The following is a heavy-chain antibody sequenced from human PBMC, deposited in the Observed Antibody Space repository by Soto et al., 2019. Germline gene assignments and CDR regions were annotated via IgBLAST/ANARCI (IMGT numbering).Heavy chain of an antibody. CDR3: ARDGDSGSYSLMY. Sequence: LRLSCAASGFTFSSYSMNWVRQAPGKGLEWVSSISSSSSYIYYADSVKGRFTISRDNAKNSLYLQMNSLRAEDTAVYYCARDGDSGSYSLMYWGQGTLVTVS. D-gene: IGHD1-26*01. V-gene: IGHV3-21*01. CDR2: ISSSSSYI. CDR1: GFTFSSYS. J-gene: IGHJ4*02.